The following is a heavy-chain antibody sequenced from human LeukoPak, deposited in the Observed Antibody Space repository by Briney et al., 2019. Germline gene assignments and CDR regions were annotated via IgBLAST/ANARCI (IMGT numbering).Heavy chain of an antibody. J-gene: IGHJ4*02. CDR2: IYSGGST. Sequence: GGSLRLSCAASGFTVSSNYMSWVRQAPGKGLGWVSVIYSGGSTYYADSVKGRFTISRDNAKNSLYLQMNSLRAEDTAVYYCARGDAYGVTTDYWGQGTLVTVSS. CDR1: GFTVSSNY. D-gene: IGHD4-17*01. CDR3: ARGDAYGVTTDY. V-gene: IGHV3-53*01.